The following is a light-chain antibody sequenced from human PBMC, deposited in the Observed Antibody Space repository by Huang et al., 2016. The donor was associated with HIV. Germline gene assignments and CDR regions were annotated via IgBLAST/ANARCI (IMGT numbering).Light chain of an antibody. CDR3: QQYNDFRST. Sequence: ETVMTQSPVTLSVSPGDRASLSCRSSQIVSSHLAWYQQKPGQAPRLLIYAEFTRATGVPARFSGSGAGTEFTLTISTLQSEDSAVYYCQQYNDFRSTFGPGTRVEIK. J-gene: IGKJ3*01. CDR2: AEF. V-gene: IGKV3-15*01. CDR1: QIVSSH.